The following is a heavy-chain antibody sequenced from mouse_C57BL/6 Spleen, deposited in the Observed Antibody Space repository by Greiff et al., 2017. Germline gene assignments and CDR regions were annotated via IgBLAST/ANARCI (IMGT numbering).Heavy chain of an antibody. V-gene: IGHV1-69*01. D-gene: IGHD2-4*01. CDR2: IDHSDSYT. CDR1: GYTFTSYW. CDR3: ASSYDYSPWFAY. J-gene: IGHJ3*01. Sequence: VQLQQPGAELVMPGASVKLSCKASGYTFTSYWMHWVKQRPGQGLEWIGEIDHSDSYTNYNQKFKGKSTLTVDKSSSTAYMQLSSLTSEDSAVYYGASSYDYSPWFAYWGQGTLGTVSA.